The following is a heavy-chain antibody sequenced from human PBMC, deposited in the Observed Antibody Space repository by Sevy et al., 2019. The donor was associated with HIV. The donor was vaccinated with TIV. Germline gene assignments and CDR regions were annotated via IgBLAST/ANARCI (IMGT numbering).Heavy chain of an antibody. J-gene: IGHJ4*02. V-gene: IGHV3-48*03. CDR2: ISSSGSPI. CDR1: GFRFNIYE. CDR3: VRGRAMTIYD. Sequence: GGSLRLSCAASGFRFNIYEMNWVRQAPGKGLEWVSYISSSGSPIYYADSVKGRFTISRDNAKSSLYLQMNSLRAEDTAVYYCVRGRAMTIYDWGQGTLVTVSS. D-gene: IGHD3-10*01.